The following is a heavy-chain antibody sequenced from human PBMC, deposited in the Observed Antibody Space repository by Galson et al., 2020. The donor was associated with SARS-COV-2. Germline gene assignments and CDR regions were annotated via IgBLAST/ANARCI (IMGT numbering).Heavy chain of an antibody. CDR1: GGSISGHY. V-gene: IGHV4-59*08. J-gene: IGHJ3*02. D-gene: IGHD1-26*01. CDR2: TYDTVRT. CDR3: ARHGVGATHHAFYI. Sequence: SETLSLTCTVSGGSISGHYWSWIRQPPGKRLECLGYTYDTVRTDYNPSLDSRVTISADTSKNEFSLKLNSVTAADTAVYFCARHGVGATHHAFYIWGQGTMVSVSS.